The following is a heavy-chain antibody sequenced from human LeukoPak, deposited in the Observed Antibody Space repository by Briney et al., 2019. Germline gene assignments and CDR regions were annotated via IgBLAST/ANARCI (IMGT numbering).Heavy chain of an antibody. V-gene: IGHV3-33*08. CDR2: IWYDGSNK. CDR1: GFTFSSYA. J-gene: IGHJ4*02. Sequence: GGSLRLSCAASGFTFSSYAMHWVRQAPGKGLEWVAVIWYDGSNKYYADSVKGRFTISRDNSKNTLYLQMNSLRAEDTAVYYCARVYCSSTSCSPRFDYWGQGTLVTVSS. CDR3: ARVYCSSTSCSPRFDY. D-gene: IGHD2-2*01.